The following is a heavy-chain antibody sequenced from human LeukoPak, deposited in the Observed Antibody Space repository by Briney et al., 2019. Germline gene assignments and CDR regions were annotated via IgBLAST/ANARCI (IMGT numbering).Heavy chain of an antibody. V-gene: IGHV4-39*01. CDR2: IYYSGST. CDR1: GGSISSSSYY. Sequence: PSETLSLTCTVSGGSISSSSYYWGWIRQPPGKGLEWIGSIYYSGSTYYNPSLKSRVTISVDTSKNQFSLKLSSVTAADTAVYYCASRRSVVPAAMFDYWGQGTLVTVSS. D-gene: IGHD2-2*01. J-gene: IGHJ4*02. CDR3: ASRRSVVPAAMFDY.